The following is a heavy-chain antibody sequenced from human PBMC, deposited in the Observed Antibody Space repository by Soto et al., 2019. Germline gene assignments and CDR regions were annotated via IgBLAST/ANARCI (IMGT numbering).Heavy chain of an antibody. CDR2: ISGSGGST. V-gene: IGHV3-23*01. J-gene: IGHJ6*03. Sequence: GGSLRLSCAASGFTFSSYAMSWVRQAPGKGLEWVSAISGSGGSTYYADSVKGRFTISRDNSKNTLYLQMNSLRAEDTAVYYCASPPMREGYSNYYEHYYYYMDVWGKGTTVTVSS. CDR3: ASPPMREGYSNYYEHYYYYMDV. CDR1: GFTFSSYA. D-gene: IGHD4-4*01.